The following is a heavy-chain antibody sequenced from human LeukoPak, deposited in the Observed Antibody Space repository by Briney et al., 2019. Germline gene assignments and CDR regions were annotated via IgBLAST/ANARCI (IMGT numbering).Heavy chain of an antibody. CDR1: GFTVSSNY. D-gene: IGHD2-21*01. J-gene: IGHJ4*02. CDR2: IYSGGST. Sequence: GGSLRLSCAASGFTVSSNYMSWVRQAPGKGLEWVSVIYSGGSTYYADSVKGRFTISRDNSKNTLYLQMNSLGAEDTAVYYCARRVVIAAPFDYWGQGTLVTVSS. CDR3: ARRVVIAAPFDY. V-gene: IGHV3-66*02.